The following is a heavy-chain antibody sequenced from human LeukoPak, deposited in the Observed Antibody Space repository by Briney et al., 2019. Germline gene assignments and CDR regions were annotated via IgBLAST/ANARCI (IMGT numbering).Heavy chain of an antibody. CDR2: ISWNSGSI. Sequence: GGSLRLSCAASGFTFDDYAMHWVRQAPGKGLEWVSGISWNSGSIGYADSVKGRFTISRDNAKNSLYLQMNSLRAEDTALYYCAKGAFWSGYYAYYYNGMDVWGQGTTVTVSS. CDR1: GFTFDDYA. V-gene: IGHV3-9*01. CDR3: AKGAFWSGYYAYYYNGMDV. J-gene: IGHJ6*02. D-gene: IGHD3-3*01.